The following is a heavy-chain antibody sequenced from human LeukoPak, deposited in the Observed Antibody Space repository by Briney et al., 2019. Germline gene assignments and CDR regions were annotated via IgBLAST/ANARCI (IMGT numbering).Heavy chain of an antibody. CDR2: IYHSGST. Sequence: SETLSLTCTVSGYSISSGYYWGWIRQPPGKGLEWIGSIYHSGSTYYNPSLKSRVTISVDTSKNQFSLKLSSVTAADTAVYYCARYAVATKRIYWGQGTLVTVSS. CDR1: GYSISSGYY. J-gene: IGHJ4*02. CDR3: ARYAVATKRIY. V-gene: IGHV4-38-2*02. D-gene: IGHD5-12*01.